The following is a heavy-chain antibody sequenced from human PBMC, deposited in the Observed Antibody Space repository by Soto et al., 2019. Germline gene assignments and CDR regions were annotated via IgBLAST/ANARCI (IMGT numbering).Heavy chain of an antibody. CDR3: ASWLVGAKGYGAFDM. V-gene: IGHV4-59*01. CDR1: GDSISSYY. CDR2: IYHSGST. Sequence: QVQLQESGPGLVKPSETLSLTCTVSGDSISSYYWNWIRQPPGKGLEWIAYIYHSGSTKYNPSLKSRVTISVDTSKNQFSLKLSSVTAADTAVYYCASWLVGAKGYGAFDMWGQGTKVTVSS. D-gene: IGHD1-26*01. J-gene: IGHJ3*02.